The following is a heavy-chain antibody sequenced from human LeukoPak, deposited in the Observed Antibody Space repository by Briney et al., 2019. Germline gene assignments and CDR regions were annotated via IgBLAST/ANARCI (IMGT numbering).Heavy chain of an antibody. CDR2: IYTSGST. V-gene: IGHV4-4*07. CDR3: ARGGHSSSWYYYYYGMDV. CDR1: GGSISSYY. Sequence: SETLSLTCTVSGGSISSYYWSWIRQPAGKGLEWIGRIYTSGSTNYNPSLKSRVTMSVDTSKNQFSLKLSSVTAADTAEYYCARGGHSSSWYYYYYGMDVWGQGTTVTVSS. D-gene: IGHD6-13*01. J-gene: IGHJ6*02.